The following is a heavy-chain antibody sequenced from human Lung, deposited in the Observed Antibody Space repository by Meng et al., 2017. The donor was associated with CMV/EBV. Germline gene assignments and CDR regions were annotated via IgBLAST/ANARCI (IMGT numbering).Heavy chain of an antibody. CDR3: ASTNYDFWSGYWRGNFDY. J-gene: IGHJ4*02. D-gene: IGHD3-3*01. CDR1: GGSISSSSYY. V-gene: IGHV4-39*07. CDR2: IYYSGST. Sequence: SXTXSLXCTVSGGSISSSSYYWGWIRQPPGKGLEWIGSIYYSGSTYYNPSLKSRVTISVDTSKNQFSLKLSSVTAADTAVYYCASTNYDFWSGYWRGNFDYWXQGTLVTVSS.